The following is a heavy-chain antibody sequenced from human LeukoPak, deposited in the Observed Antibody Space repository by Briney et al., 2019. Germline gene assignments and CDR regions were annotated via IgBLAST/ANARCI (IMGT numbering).Heavy chain of an antibody. CDR3: AREDSYGYGYCFDY. J-gene: IGHJ4*02. CDR2: INPNSGGT. Sequence: ASVKVSCKASGYTFTGYYMHWVRQAPGQGLEWMGWINPNSGGTNYAQKFQGRVTMTRDTSISTAYMELSRLRSDDTAVYYCAREDSYGYGYCFDYWGQGTLVTVSS. V-gene: IGHV1-2*02. D-gene: IGHD5-18*01. CDR1: GYTFTGYY.